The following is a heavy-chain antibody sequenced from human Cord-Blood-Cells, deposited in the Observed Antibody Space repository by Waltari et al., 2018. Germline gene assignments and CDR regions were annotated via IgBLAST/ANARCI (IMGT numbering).Heavy chain of an antibody. D-gene: IGHD6-13*01. Sequence: QVQLVASGGGVVQPGRSLRLSCAASGFTFSSYAMHWSRQAPGKGLEWVAVISYDGSNKYYADSVKGRFTISRDNSKNTLYLQMNSLRAEDTAVYYCAREIEYSSSYDYWGQGTLVTVSS. CDR1: GFTFSSYA. CDR3: AREIEYSSSYDY. CDR2: ISYDGSNK. V-gene: IGHV3-30-3*01. J-gene: IGHJ4*02.